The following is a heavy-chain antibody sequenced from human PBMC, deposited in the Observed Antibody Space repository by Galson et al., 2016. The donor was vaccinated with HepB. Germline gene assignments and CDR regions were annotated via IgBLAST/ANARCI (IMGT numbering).Heavy chain of an antibody. D-gene: IGHD6-13*01. CDR1: GFTFSSYA. J-gene: IGHJ3*02. Sequence: SLRLSCAASGFTFSSYAMHWVRQAPGKGLEWVAVISYDGTNKYYADSVKGRFTISEDNSKNTLYLQMNSLRAEDTALYYCGTSSRAWAADAFDIWGQGTMVTVSS. CDR2: ISYDGTNK. CDR3: GTSSRAWAADAFDI. V-gene: IGHV3-30-3*01.